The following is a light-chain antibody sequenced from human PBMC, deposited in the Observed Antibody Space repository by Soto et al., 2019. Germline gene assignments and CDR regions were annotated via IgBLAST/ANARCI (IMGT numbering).Light chain of an antibody. Sequence: DIQMTQSPSSLSASVGDRVTITCQASHDITSYLNWYQHKPGKAPKLLIYDASILEAGVPSRFSGSGSGTHFTLTISSLQPEDVATYYCQKCDYLPMFGHGTTVHFK. J-gene: IGKJ3*01. V-gene: IGKV1-33*01. CDR2: DAS. CDR3: QKCDYLPM. CDR1: HDITSY.